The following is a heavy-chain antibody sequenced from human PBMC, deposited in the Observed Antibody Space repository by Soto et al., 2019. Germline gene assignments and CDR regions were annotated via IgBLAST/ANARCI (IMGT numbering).Heavy chain of an antibody. V-gene: IGHV1-69*01. CDR2: IIPIFGTA. J-gene: IGHJ6*02. CDR3: ARAPDIVATAGMDV. CDR1: GVTFSSYA. Sequence: QVQLVQSGAEVKKPGSSVKVSCQASGVTFSSYAISWVRQAPGQGLEWMGGIIPIFGTANYAQKFQGRVTITADESTGTAYMELSSLRSEDTAVYYCARAPDIVATAGMDVWGQGTTVTVSS. D-gene: IGHD5-12*01.